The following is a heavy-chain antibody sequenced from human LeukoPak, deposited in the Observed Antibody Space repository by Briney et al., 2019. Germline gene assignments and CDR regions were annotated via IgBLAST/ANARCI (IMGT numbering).Heavy chain of an antibody. CDR2: ISSGGTYE. J-gene: IGHJ4*02. D-gene: IGHD3-10*01. Sequence: GKSLRLSCAASGFTFSIYAMHWVRQAPGKGLEWVSLISSGGTYEYYADSVKGRFTISRDNSKNTLYLQLNSLRAEDTAVYYCARYSTYYYDSGSSGPHYFDNWGQGTLVTVSS. V-gene: IGHV3-30*01. CDR1: GFTFSIYA. CDR3: ARYSTYYYDSGSSGPHYFDN.